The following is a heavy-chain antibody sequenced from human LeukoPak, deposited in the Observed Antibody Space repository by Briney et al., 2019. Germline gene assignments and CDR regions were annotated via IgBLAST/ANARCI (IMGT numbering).Heavy chain of an antibody. J-gene: IGHJ3*02. CDR1: GYTFTSYD. Sequence: ASVKVSCKASGYTFTSYDINWVRQATGQGLEWMGWMNPNSGNTGYAQKFQGRVTMTRNTSISTAYMELSSLRSEDTAMYYCAKVRDSRDWYKDAFDIWGQGTMVTVSS. CDR2: MNPNSGNT. D-gene: IGHD6-19*01. CDR3: AKVRDSRDWYKDAFDI. V-gene: IGHV1-8*01.